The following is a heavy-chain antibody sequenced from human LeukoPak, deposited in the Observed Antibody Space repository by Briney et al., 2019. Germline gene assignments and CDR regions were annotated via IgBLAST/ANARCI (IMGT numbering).Heavy chain of an antibody. D-gene: IGHD1-26*01. V-gene: IGHV3-23*01. CDR3: AKGSIVGATTDFDY. J-gene: IGHJ4*02. CDR1: GFIFSNYG. CDR2: ISASGSAT. Sequence: PGGSLRLSCAASGFIFSNYGMNWVRQAPGKGLEWVAAISASGSATSYADSVRGRFTISRDNSKSTTYLQMNSLRAEDTAVYYCAKGSIVGATTDFDYWGQGTLVTVSS.